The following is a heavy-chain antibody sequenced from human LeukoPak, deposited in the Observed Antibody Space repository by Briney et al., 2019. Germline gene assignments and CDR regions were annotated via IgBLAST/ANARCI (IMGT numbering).Heavy chain of an antibody. CDR2: INHSGST. D-gene: IGHD3-9*01. CDR3: ARSVRYFDWTLGY. V-gene: IGHV4-34*01. J-gene: IGHJ4*02. Sequence: SETLSLTCAVSGGSFSGYYWSWIRQPPGKGLEWIGEINHSGSTNYNPSLKSRVTISVDTSKNQFSLKLSSVTAADTAVYYCARSVRYFDWTLGYWGQGTLVTVSS. CDR1: GGSFSGYY.